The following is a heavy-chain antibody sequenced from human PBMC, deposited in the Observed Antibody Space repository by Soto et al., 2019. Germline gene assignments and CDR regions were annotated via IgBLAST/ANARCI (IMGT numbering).Heavy chain of an antibody. J-gene: IGHJ4*02. CDR2: INSDGSST. D-gene: IGHD3-9*01. V-gene: IGHV3-74*01. CDR3: AREDGHDILTGYYEGRFDY. CDR1: GFTFSSYW. Sequence: GGSLRLSCAASGFTFSSYWMHWVRQAPGKGLVWVSRINSDGSSTSYADSVKGRFTISRDNAKNTLYLQMNSLRAEDTAVYYCAREDGHDILTGYYEGRFDYWGQGTLVTVSS.